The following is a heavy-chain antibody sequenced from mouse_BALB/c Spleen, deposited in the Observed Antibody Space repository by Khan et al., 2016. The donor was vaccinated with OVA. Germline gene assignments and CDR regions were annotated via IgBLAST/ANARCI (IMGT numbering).Heavy chain of an antibody. CDR2: FYPGDGNT. CDR3: ARSGYDFFAT. D-gene: IGHD2-14*01. V-gene: IGHV1-80*01. CDR1: GYAFSNYW. J-gene: IGHJ3*01. Sequence: VQLQESGAELVRPGSSMKISCKASGYAFSNYWMNWVKLGPGQGLEWIGQFYPGDGNTNYNGKFKDKATLTAEQSSRTAYMQLSSLKSEASAVYFCARSGYDFFATWGQGTLVTVSA.